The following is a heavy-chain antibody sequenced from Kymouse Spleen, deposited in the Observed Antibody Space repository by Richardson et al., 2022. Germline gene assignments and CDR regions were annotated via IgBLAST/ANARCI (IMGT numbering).Heavy chain of an antibody. CDR1: GGSFSGYY. CDR2: INHSGST. Sequence: QVQLQQWGAGLLKPSETLSLTCAVYGGSFSGYYWSWIRQPPGKGLEWIGEINHSGSTNYNPSLKSRVTISVDTSKNQFSLKLSSVTAADTAVYYCARGLLWFGELWGRNGMDVWGQGTTVTVSS. V-gene: IGHV4-34*01. CDR3: ARGLLWFGELWGRNGMDV. J-gene: IGHJ6*02. D-gene: IGHD3-10*01.